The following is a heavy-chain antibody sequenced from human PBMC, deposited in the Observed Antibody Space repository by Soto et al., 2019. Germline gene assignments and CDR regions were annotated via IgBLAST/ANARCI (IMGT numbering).Heavy chain of an antibody. V-gene: IGHV1-18*01. CDR3: AREGFSDFWSGYYFDY. Sequence: QVQLVQSGAEVKKPGASVKVSCKASGYTFTSYGISWVRQAPGQGLEWMGWISAYNGNTNYAQKLQGRVTMTTDTXTXXADMELRSLRSDDTAVYYCAREGFSDFWSGYYFDYWGQGTLVTVSS. D-gene: IGHD3-3*01. CDR2: ISAYNGNT. J-gene: IGHJ4*02. CDR1: GYTFTSYG.